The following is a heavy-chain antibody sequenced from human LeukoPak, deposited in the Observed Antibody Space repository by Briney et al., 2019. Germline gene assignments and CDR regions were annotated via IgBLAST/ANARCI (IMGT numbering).Heavy chain of an antibody. CDR3: ARDPWNYGEDWFDP. J-gene: IGHJ5*02. D-gene: IGHD1-7*01. CDR2: ISAYNGNT. CDR1: GYTFTSYG. Sequence: ASVKVSCKASGYTFTSYGISWVRQAPGLGLEWMGWISAYNGNTNYAQKLQGRVTMTTDTSTSTAYMELRGLRSDDTAVYYCARDPWNYGEDWFDPWGQGTLVTVSS. V-gene: IGHV1-18*01.